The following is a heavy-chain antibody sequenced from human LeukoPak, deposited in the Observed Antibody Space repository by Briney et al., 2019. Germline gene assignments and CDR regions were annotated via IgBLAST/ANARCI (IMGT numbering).Heavy chain of an antibody. Sequence: NTSQTLSLTCTVSGGTISNGDYYWSWIRQPPGKGLEWIGYIYYSGSTYYNPSLKSRVTISVDTSKNQFSLKLSSVTAADTAVYYCARSYGSGSYLGDAFDIWGQGTMVTVSS. D-gene: IGHD3-10*01. CDR2: IYYSGST. J-gene: IGHJ3*02. V-gene: IGHV4-30-4*01. CDR1: GGTISNGDYY. CDR3: ARSYGSGSYLGDAFDI.